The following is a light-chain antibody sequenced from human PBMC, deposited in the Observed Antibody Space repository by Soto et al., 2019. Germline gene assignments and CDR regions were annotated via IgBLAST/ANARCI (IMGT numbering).Light chain of an antibody. CDR1: QSVSSN. Sequence: EIVMTQSPATLSVSPGERATLSCRASQSVSSNVAWYQQKPGQAPRLLIYGASTRATGIPARFSGSGSGPEFTLTISSLQSEDFAVYYCQQYNNWPVTLGPGTKVDIK. CDR2: GAS. CDR3: QQYNNWPVT. V-gene: IGKV3-15*01. J-gene: IGKJ3*01.